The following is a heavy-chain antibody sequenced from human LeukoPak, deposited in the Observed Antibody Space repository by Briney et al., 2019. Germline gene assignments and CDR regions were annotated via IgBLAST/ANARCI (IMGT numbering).Heavy chain of an antibody. D-gene: IGHD6-19*01. J-gene: IGHJ4*02. CDR1: GGSIRSSYYY. V-gene: IGHV4-39*07. CDR3: ARENEQWLVFDY. Sequence: SETLSLTCTVSGGSIRSSYYYWGWIRQPPGKGLEWIGSIYDSGSTYYNPSLKSRVTISVDTSKNQFSLKLSSVTAADTAVYYCARENEQWLVFDYWGQGTLVTVSS. CDR2: IYDSGST.